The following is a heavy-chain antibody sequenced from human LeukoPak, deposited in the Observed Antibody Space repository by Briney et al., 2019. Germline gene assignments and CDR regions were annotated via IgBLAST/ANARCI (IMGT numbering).Heavy chain of an antibody. V-gene: IGHV4-61*02. CDR1: GGSISSGSYY. D-gene: IGHD2-2*01. Sequence: SETLSLTCTVSGGSISSGSYYWSWIRQPAGKGLEWIGRIYTSGSTNYNPSLKSRVTISVDTSKNQFSLKLSSVTAADTAVYYCARERGYCSSTSCPPNYYYYMDVWGKGTTVTVSS. J-gene: IGHJ6*03. CDR3: ARERGYCSSTSCPPNYYYYMDV. CDR2: IYTSGST.